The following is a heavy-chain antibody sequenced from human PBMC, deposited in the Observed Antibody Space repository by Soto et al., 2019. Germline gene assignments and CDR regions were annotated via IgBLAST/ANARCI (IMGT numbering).Heavy chain of an antibody. CDR3: GRYCTNPKCRGGYYLDL. V-gene: IGHV1-69*01. CDR2: IILALGTP. J-gene: IGHJ5*02. Sequence: QVLLVQSGAEMKQPGSSVSVSCKASGDSFTNYAFTWVRQAPGPGPEWLGGIILALGTPHYSQRFQGRLTITADASSSTVYMELGSLRLDDTAVYYCGRYCTNPKCRGGYYLDLWGQGTLLTVSS. D-gene: IGHD2-8*01. CDR1: GDSFTNYA.